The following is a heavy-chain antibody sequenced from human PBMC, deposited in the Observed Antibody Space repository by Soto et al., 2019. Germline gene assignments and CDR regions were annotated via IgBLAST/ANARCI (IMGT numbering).Heavy chain of an antibody. D-gene: IGHD3-22*01. CDR1: GITFSSYA. J-gene: IGHJ6*02. CDR2: ISYDGRNK. CDR3: ARDIRYYDSSGYRGADANDGMDV. Sequence: PGGSLRLSCAASGITFSSYAMHWVRQAPGKGLEWVAVISYDGRNKYYADSVKGRFTISRDNSKNTLYLQMNSLRAEDTAGYYCARDIRYYDSSGYRGADANDGMDVWGQGTTVTVSS. V-gene: IGHV3-30-3*01.